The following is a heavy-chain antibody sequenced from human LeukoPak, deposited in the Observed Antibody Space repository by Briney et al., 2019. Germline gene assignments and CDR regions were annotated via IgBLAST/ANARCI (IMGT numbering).Heavy chain of an antibody. CDR3: ARGESGNHAGFFDI. CDR1: GGSISSYY. CDR2: IYYSGST. V-gene: IGHV4-59*01. J-gene: IGHJ3*02. Sequence: PSETLSLTCTASGGSISSYYWSWIRQPPGKGLEWIGYIYYSGSTNYSPSLKSRVTISVDTSKNQFSLKLSSVTAADTAVYYCARGESGNHAGFFDIWGQGTMVTVSS. D-gene: IGHD1-14*01.